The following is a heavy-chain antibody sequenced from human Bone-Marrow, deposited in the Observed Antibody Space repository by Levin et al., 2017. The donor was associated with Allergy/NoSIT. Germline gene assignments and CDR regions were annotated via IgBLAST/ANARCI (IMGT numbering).Heavy chain of an antibody. CDR3: ARDPRILWFGEIPVEIYYFDY. CDR1: GFTFSSYA. D-gene: IGHD3-10*01. Sequence: GGSLRLSCAASGFTFSSYAMHWVRQAPGKGLEWVAVISYDGSNKYYADSVKGRFTISRDNSKNTLYLQMNSLRAEDTAVYYCARDPRILWFGEIPVEIYYFDYWGQGTLVTVSS. J-gene: IGHJ4*02. V-gene: IGHV3-30*04. CDR2: ISYDGSNK.